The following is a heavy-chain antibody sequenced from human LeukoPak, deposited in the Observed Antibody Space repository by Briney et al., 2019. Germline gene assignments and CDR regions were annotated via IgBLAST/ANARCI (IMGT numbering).Heavy chain of an antibody. CDR3: AKPPTYQGDSLFDY. CDR2: IYHSGST. D-gene: IGHD1-1*01. J-gene: IGHJ4*02. Sequence: SETLSLTCTVSGGSISSYYWSWIRQPPGKGLEWIGYIYHSGSTNYNPSLKSRVTISVDTSKNQFSLKLSSVTAADTAVYYCAKPPTYQGDSLFDYWGQGTLVTVSS. V-gene: IGHV4-59*01. CDR1: GGSISSYY.